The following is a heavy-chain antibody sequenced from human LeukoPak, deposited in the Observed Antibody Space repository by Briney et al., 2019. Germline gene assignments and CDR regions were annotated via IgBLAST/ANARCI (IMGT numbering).Heavy chain of an antibody. V-gene: IGHV1-24*01. J-gene: IGHJ3*02. CDR1: GYTLTELS. D-gene: IGHD3-22*01. Sequence: GASVKVSCKVSGYTLTELSMHWVRQAPGKGLEWMGGFDPEDGETIYAQKFQGRVTMTEDTSTDTAYMELGSLRSEDTAVYYCATTLRITMIVVSGFGAFDIWGQGTMVTVSS. CDR2: FDPEDGET. CDR3: ATTLRITMIVVSGFGAFDI.